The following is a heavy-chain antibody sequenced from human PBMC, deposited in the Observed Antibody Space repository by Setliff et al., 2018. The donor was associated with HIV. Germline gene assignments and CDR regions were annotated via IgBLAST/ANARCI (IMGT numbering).Heavy chain of an antibody. CDR2: IYSSRWS. J-gene: IGHJ5*02. D-gene: IGHD6-13*01. CDR3: ARPRYSSSINWFDP. CDR1: GCSISNSSSY. V-gene: IGHV4-39*01. Sequence: PSETLSLTCTVSGCSISNSSSYWGWIRQTPGKGLEWIGSIYSSRWSYYNPSLQSRLTLSIDRSRSQFSLNLRSVTAADTAVYYCARPRYSSSINWFDPWGQGTLVTVSS.